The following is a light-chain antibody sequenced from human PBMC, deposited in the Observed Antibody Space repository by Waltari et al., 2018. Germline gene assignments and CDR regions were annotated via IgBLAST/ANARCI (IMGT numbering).Light chain of an antibody. Sequence: DIVMTQSPDSLAVSLGERATINCKSSQSIFYRTTNKNELAWYQQKPGQPPKLLIYWAATRESGVPDRFSGTGSGTDFTLTISSLQAGDVAVYYCQQFYSTPLTFGGGTKVEIK. J-gene: IGKJ4*01. CDR1: QSIFYRTTNKNE. V-gene: IGKV4-1*01. CDR3: QQFYSTPLT. CDR2: WAA.